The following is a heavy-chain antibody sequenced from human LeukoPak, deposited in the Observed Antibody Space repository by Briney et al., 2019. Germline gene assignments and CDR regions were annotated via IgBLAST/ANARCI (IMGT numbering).Heavy chain of an antibody. J-gene: IGHJ6*02. CDR3: ARDSYGLNYGMDV. CDR2: IYYSGST. D-gene: IGHD3-10*01. CDR1: GGFISSYY. Sequence: SETLSLTCTVSGGFISSYYWSWIRQPPGKGLEWIGYIYYSGSTNHNPSLKSRVTISVDTSKNQFSLKLSSVTAADTAVYYCARDSYGLNYGMDVWGQGTTVTVSS. V-gene: IGHV4-59*01.